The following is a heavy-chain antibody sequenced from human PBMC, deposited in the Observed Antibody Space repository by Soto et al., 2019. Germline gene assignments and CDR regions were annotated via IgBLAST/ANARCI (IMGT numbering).Heavy chain of an antibody. J-gene: IGHJ4*02. CDR3: GRGGEPDY. Sequence: ASWKGRFTISRDNAKNTLYLQMNNLRVEDTAVYYCGRGGEPDYWGQGTLVTVSS. D-gene: IGHD2-21*01. V-gene: IGHV3-74*01.